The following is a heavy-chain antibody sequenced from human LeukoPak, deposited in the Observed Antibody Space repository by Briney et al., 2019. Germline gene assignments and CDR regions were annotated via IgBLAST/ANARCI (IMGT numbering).Heavy chain of an antibody. CDR3: AKDVEQWPEHQPDY. J-gene: IGHJ4*02. D-gene: IGHD6-19*01. V-gene: IGHV3-23*01. CDR2: ISGSGGST. Sequence: GGSLRLSCAASGFTFSSYAMSWVRQAPGKGLEWVSAISGSGGSTYYADSVKGRFTISRDNSKNTLYLQMNSLRAEDTAVYYCAKDVEQWPEHQPDYWGQGTLVTVSS. CDR1: GFTFSSYA.